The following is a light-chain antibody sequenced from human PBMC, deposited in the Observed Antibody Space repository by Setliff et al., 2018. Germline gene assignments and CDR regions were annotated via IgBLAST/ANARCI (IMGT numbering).Light chain of an antibody. CDR3: CSYAGSYTSLYV. J-gene: IGLJ1*01. V-gene: IGLV2-11*01. Sequence: SALTQPRSVSGSPGQSVTISCTGTSSDVGGYNYVSWYQQHPDKAPKLMIYDVSKRPSGVPDRFSGSKSGNTASLTISGLQAEDEADYYCCSYAGSYTSLYVFGTGTKVTVL. CDR2: DVS. CDR1: SSDVGGYNY.